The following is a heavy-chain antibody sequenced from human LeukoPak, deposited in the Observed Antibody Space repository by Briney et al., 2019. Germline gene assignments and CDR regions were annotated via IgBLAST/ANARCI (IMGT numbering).Heavy chain of an antibody. Sequence: KPSETLSLTCTVSGGSISSYYWSWIRQPPGKGLEWIGYIYYSGSTNYNPSLKSRVTISADTSKNQFSLKLSSVTAADTAMYYCARNRLPTVVTPFGYYYYYMDVWGKGTTVTVSS. D-gene: IGHD4-23*01. CDR1: GGSISSYY. J-gene: IGHJ6*03. CDR3: ARNRLPTVVTPFGYYYYYMDV. V-gene: IGHV4-59*08. CDR2: IYYSGST.